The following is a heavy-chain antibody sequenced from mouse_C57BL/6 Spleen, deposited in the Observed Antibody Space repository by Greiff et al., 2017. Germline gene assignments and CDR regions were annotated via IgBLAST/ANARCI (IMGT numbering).Heavy chain of an antibody. Sequence: QVQLKESGAELVRPGTSVKVSCKASGYAFTNYLIEWVKQRPGQGLGWIGVINPGSGGTNYNEKFKGKATLTADKSSSTAYLQLSSLTSEDSAVYFCARRGYYYDSAWFAYWGQGTLVTVSA. D-gene: IGHD2-4*01. CDR1: GYAFTNYL. V-gene: IGHV1-54*01. CDR3: ARRGYYYDSAWFAY. J-gene: IGHJ3*01. CDR2: INPGSGGT.